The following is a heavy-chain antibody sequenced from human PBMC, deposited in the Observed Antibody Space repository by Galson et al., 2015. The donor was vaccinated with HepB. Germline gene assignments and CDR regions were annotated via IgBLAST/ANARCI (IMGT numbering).Heavy chain of an antibody. J-gene: IGHJ4*02. D-gene: IGHD1-26*01. CDR1: GGSFSSFT. V-gene: IGHV1-69*02. CDR2: IIPLFGRS. Sequence: SVKVSCKASGGSFSSFTISWVRQAPGQGLEWMGRIIPLFGRSVYAQNFQDRVAITADKSTNTVYMELSSLRSEDTAVYYCAFSGMYYRENFDSWGQGTLVTVSS. CDR3: AFSGMYYRENFDS.